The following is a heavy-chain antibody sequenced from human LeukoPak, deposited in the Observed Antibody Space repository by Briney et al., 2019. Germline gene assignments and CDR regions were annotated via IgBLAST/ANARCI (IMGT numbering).Heavy chain of an antibody. Sequence: SETLSLTCTVSGGSISSYYWSWIRQPPGKGLEWIGYIYYSGSTNYNPSLKSRVTISVDTSKNQSSLKLSSVTAADTAVYYCARRGGPCSGGSCYSVWGQGTLVTVSS. V-gene: IGHV4-59*08. J-gene: IGHJ4*02. CDR1: GGSISSYY. CDR2: IYYSGST. CDR3: ARRGGPCSGGSCYSV. D-gene: IGHD2-15*01.